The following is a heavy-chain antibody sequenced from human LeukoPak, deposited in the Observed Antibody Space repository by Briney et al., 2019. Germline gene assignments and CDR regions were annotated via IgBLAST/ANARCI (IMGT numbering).Heavy chain of an antibody. CDR2: IYYSGST. CDR1: GGSINTYY. J-gene: IGHJ6*03. Sequence: PSETLSLTCSVSGGSINTYYWSWIRQPPGKGLEWIGYIYYSGSTNYNPSLKSRLTISVDTSKNQFSLKLTSVTAADTAVYHCARALRGYYMDVWGKGTTVTVSS. D-gene: IGHD3-10*01. V-gene: IGHV4-59*01. CDR3: ARALRGYYMDV.